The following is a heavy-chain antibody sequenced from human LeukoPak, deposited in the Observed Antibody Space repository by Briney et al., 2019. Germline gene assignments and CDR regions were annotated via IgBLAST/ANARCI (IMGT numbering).Heavy chain of an antibody. J-gene: IGHJ4*02. V-gene: IGHV3-48*01. D-gene: IGHD1-7*01. CDR1: GFTFSSYS. Sequence: PGGSLRLSCAASGFTFSSYSMNWVRQAPGKGLEWVSYISSSSSTIYYADSVKGRFTISRDNAKNSLYLQMNSLRAEDTAVYYCAREGRRLELRGFDYWGQGTLVTVSS. CDR3: AREGRRLELRGFDY. CDR2: ISSSSSTI.